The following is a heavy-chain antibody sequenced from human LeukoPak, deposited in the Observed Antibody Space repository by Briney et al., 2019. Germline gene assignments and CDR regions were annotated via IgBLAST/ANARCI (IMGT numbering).Heavy chain of an antibody. CDR3: AILSDGAYCGGDCFYLDY. V-gene: IGHV1-69*10. Sequence: SVKVSCKASGGTFSSHAMSWVRQAPGQGLEWMGGIIPILDITNYAQKFQGRVTITADKSTGTAYMELSSLRSDDTAVYYCAILSDGAYCGGDCFYLDYWGQGTLVTVSS. D-gene: IGHD2-21*02. J-gene: IGHJ4*02. CDR2: IIPILDIT. CDR1: GGTFSSHA.